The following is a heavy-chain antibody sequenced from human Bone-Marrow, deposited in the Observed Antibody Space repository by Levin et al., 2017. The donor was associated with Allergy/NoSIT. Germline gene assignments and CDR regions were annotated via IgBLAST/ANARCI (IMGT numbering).Heavy chain of an antibody. CDR3: ARVRGDGDYIFDY. Sequence: PGGSLRLSFAASGFTFSNYGMHWVRQAPGKGLEWVAVIWNDGSNKYYADSVKGRFTISRDNSKNTLYLQMNSLRAEDTAVYYCARVRGDGDYIFDYWGQGTLVTVSS. D-gene: IGHD4-17*01. CDR2: IWNDGSNK. J-gene: IGHJ4*02. V-gene: IGHV3-33*01. CDR1: GFTFSNYG.